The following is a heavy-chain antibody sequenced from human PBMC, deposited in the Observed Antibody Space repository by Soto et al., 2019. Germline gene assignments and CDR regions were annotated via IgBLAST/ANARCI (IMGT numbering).Heavy chain of an antibody. J-gene: IGHJ4*02. CDR1: GGSFSGYY. Sequence: SETLSLTCAVYGGSFSGYYWSWIRQPPGKGLEWIGEINHSGSTNYNPSLKSRVTISVDTSKNQFSLKLSSVTAADTAVYYCARGGIPQQLAARPRELGNNFDYWGQGTLVTVSS. V-gene: IGHV4-34*01. CDR3: ARGGIPQQLAARPRELGNNFDY. D-gene: IGHD6-6*01. CDR2: INHSGST.